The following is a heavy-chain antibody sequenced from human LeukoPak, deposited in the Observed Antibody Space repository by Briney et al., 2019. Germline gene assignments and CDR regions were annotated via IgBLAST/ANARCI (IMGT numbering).Heavy chain of an antibody. V-gene: IGHV1-69*02. J-gene: IGHJ3*02. Sequence: WASVKVSCKASGYTFTGYYMHWVRQAPGQGLEWMGRIIPILGIANYAQKFQGRVTITADKSTSTAYMELSSLRSEDTAVYYCAEYYYDSSGYYYAFDIWGQGTMVTVSS. CDR3: AEYYYDSSGYYYAFDI. D-gene: IGHD3-22*01. CDR1: GYTFTGYY. CDR2: IIPILGIA.